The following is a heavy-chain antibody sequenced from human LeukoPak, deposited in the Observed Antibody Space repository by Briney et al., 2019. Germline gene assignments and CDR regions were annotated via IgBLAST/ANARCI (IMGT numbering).Heavy chain of an antibody. CDR1: GYTFTSYW. Sequence: GESLKISCQSSGYTFTSYWIGWVRQMPGKGRRWMGIIYPGDSDTTYSPSFQGQVTISADKSISTAYLQWSSLKASDTAIYYCARLIVGSSSTGWFDPWGQGTLVTVSS. J-gene: IGHJ5*02. D-gene: IGHD6-6*01. V-gene: IGHV5-51*01. CDR2: IYPGDSDT. CDR3: ARLIVGSSSTGWFDP.